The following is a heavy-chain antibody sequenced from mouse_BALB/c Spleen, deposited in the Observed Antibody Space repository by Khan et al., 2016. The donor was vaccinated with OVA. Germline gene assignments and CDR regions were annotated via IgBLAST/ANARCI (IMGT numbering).Heavy chain of an antibody. D-gene: IGHD1-1*02. CDR2: IWGGGTT. CDR3: AKLLWSHYYAMDY. V-gene: IGHV2-6-5*01. J-gene: IGHJ4*01. CDR1: GFSLTDYG. Sequence: QVQLKESGPGLVAPSQSLPITCTVSGFSLTDYGVGWIRQPPGKGLEWLGVIWGGGTTHYNSALKSRLSISKENSKSQAFLKMNSLQTDDTAMYYCAKLLWSHYYAMDYWGQGTSVTVSS.